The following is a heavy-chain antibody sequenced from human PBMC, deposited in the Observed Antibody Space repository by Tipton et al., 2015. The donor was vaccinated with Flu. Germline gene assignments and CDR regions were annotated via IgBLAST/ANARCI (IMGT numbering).Heavy chain of an antibody. CDR2: IWYDGSNK. Sequence: QVQLVQSGGGVVQPGRSLRLSCAASGFTFSSYGMHWVRQAPGKGLGWVAVIWYDGSNKYYADSVKGRFTISRDNSKNTLYLQMNSLRAEDTAVYYCAGEPQPDFWSGYYWRLAPTGEKIDYWGQGTLVTVSS. D-gene: IGHD3-3*01. V-gene: IGHV3-33*01. CDR1: GFTFSSYG. J-gene: IGHJ4*02. CDR3: AGEPQPDFWSGYYWRLAPTGEKIDY.